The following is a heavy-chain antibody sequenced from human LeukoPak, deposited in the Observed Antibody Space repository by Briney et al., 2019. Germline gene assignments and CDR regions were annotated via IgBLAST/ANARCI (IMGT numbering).Heavy chain of an antibody. J-gene: IGHJ4*02. Sequence: GGSLRLSCAASGFTFSSYAMSWVRQAPGKGLEWVSAISGSGGSTYYADSVKGRFTISRDNSKNTLYLQMNSLRAEDTALYYCAKDTGYSSSWNHFDYWGQGTLVTVSS. CDR3: AKDTGYSSSWNHFDY. CDR2: ISGSGGST. V-gene: IGHV3-23*01. D-gene: IGHD6-13*01. CDR1: GFTFSSYA.